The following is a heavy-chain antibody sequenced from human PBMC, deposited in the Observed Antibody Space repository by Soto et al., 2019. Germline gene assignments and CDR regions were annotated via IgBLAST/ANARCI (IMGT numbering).Heavy chain of an antibody. J-gene: IGHJ4*02. CDR3: VKERSGHSYADS. V-gene: IGHV3-23*01. CDR1: GFTFSNYA. Sequence: EVQLLESVGGLVQPGGSLRLSCAASGFTFSNYAMSWLRQPPGKGLEWVSAISGSGDRTYYADSVKGRFTISRDNSKNTLYLQMNSLRAEDSAVYYCVKERSGHSYADSWGQGTLVTVSS. CDR2: ISGSGDRT. D-gene: IGHD5-18*01.